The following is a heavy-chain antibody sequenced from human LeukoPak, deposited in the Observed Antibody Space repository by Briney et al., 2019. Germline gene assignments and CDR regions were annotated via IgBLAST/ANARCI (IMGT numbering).Heavy chain of an antibody. Sequence: ASMKVSCKASGYTFTSYAMNWVRQAPGQGLEWMGWINTNTGNPTYAQGFTGRFVFSLDTSVGTAYLQISSLKAEDTAVYYCARDDARYSGSYDAFDIWGQGTMVTVSS. V-gene: IGHV7-4-1*02. J-gene: IGHJ3*02. CDR2: INTNTGNP. CDR1: GYTFTSYA. CDR3: ARDDARYSGSYDAFDI. D-gene: IGHD1-26*01.